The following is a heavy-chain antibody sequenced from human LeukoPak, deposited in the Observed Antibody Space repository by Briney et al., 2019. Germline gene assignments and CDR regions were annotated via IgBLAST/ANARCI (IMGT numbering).Heavy chain of an antibody. CDR2: SDPESGKT. CDR1: GYIFKEVS. Sequence: ASVKVSCKVAGYIFKEVSMHWVRQPPGKGLEWMGGSDPESGKTVYAQNFQGRVTMTEDTSTDTAYMELTSLTSDDTAIYYCAIDTVYYDPPSYWGQGTLVTVSS. D-gene: IGHD3-16*01. V-gene: IGHV1-24*01. J-gene: IGHJ4*01. CDR3: AIDTVYYDPPSY.